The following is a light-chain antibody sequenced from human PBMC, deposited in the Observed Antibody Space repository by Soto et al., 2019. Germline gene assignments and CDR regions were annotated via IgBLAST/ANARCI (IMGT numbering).Light chain of an antibody. CDR1: RDDVGGYNY. V-gene: IGLV2-14*01. CDR3: SAYTNIGTLV. CDR2: EVS. J-gene: IGLJ3*02. Sequence: QSVLTQPASVSGSPGQLITISCTGTRDDVGGYNYVSWYQQYPGKAPKLMIYEVSYRPSGVSNRFSGSRSGHTASLSISGLQAEDEADYYCSAYTNIGTLVFGGGTKLTVL.